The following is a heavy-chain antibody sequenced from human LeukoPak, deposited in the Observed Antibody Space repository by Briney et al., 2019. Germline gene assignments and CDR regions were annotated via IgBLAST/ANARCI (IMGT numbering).Heavy chain of an antibody. J-gene: IGHJ4*02. D-gene: IGHD5-18*01. CDR2: ISDDGSNK. CDR1: RFTFSSYA. Sequence: GGSLRLSCAAPRFTFSSYATRWVRQGPEEGVEWVAEISDDGSNKYYADSVKGRFTISRDNSKNTLYLQMNSLRAEDTAVYYCARSGLLRGYSYGYFDFDYWGQGTLVTVSS. V-gene: IGHV3-30*04. CDR3: ARSGLLRGYSYGYFDFDY.